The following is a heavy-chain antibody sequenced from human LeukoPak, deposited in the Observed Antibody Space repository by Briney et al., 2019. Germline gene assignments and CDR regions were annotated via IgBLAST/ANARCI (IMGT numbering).Heavy chain of an antibody. CDR3: ARSPGYYFDY. D-gene: IGHD3-9*01. Sequence: SETLSLTCTVSGDSISGYYWSWLRQPPGEGLEWIGYVYSSWNANYNPSLKSRVTISVDTSQNQVSLKLSSVTAADTAVYYCARSPGYYFDYWGQGTLVTVSS. CDR1: GDSISGYY. J-gene: IGHJ4*02. CDR2: VYSSWNA. V-gene: IGHV4-59*01.